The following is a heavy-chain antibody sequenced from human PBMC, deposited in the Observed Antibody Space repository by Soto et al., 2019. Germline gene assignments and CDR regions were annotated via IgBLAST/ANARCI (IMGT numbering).Heavy chain of an antibody. CDR1: GYSISSGYY. CDR3: AREADIVVVVAAPDLNWFDP. CDR2: IYHSGST. V-gene: IGHV4-38-2*02. D-gene: IGHD2-15*01. Sequence: TLSLTCAVSGYSISSGYYWGWIRQPPGKGLEWIGSIYHSGSTYYNPSLKSRVTISVDTSKNQFSLKLSSVTAADTAVYYCAREADIVVVVAAPDLNWFDPWGQGTLVTVSS. J-gene: IGHJ5*02.